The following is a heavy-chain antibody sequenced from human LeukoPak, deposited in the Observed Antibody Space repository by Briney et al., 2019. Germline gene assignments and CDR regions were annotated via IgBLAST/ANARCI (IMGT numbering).Heavy chain of an antibody. CDR3: ARFRGRSAYYLDY. CDR2: IYHSGST. Sequence: SETLSLTCTVSGGSISSSSYYWGWIRQPPGKGLEWIGSIYHSGSTYYNPSLKSRVTISVDTSKNQFSLKLSSVTAADTAVYYCARFRGRSAYYLDYWGQGTLVTVSS. V-gene: IGHV4-39*07. J-gene: IGHJ4*02. CDR1: GGSISSSSYY. D-gene: IGHD2-15*01.